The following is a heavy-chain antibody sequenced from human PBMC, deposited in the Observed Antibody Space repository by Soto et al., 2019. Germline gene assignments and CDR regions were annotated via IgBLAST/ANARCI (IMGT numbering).Heavy chain of an antibody. Sequence: QVQLQQWGAGLLKPSETLSLTCAVYGGSFSGYYWSWIRQPPGKGLEWIGEINHSGSTNYNPSLTSRVTISVDTYKNQFSLELRSVTAADTAVYYCARGRRGYYGSGSHFDYWGQGTLVTVSS. D-gene: IGHD3-10*01. CDR3: ARGRRGYYGSGSHFDY. J-gene: IGHJ4*02. CDR1: GGSFSGYY. CDR2: INHSGST. V-gene: IGHV4-34*01.